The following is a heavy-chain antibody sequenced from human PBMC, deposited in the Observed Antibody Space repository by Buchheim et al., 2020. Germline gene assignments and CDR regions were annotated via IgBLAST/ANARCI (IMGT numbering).Heavy chain of an antibody. J-gene: IGHJ4*02. Sequence: QVQLQESGPGLVKPSQTLSLTCTVSGGSISSGDYYWSWIRQPPGKGLEWIGYIYYSGSTYYNPSLKSRGTRTVNTSKNPFSLKLSSVTAADTAVYYCARGRFVVTSYYFDYWGQGTL. CDR2: IYYSGST. V-gene: IGHV4-30-4*01. CDR3: ARGRFVVTSYYFDY. CDR1: GGSISSGDYY. D-gene: IGHD3-22*01.